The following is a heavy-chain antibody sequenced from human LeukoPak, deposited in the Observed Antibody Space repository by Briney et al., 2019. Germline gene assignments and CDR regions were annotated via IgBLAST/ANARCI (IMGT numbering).Heavy chain of an antibody. V-gene: IGHV5-51*01. CDR2: IYPGDSDT. D-gene: IGHD3-22*01. CDR1: GYSFTSYW. CDR3: ARLSGYYSYYFDY. J-gene: IGHJ4*02. Sequence: GESLKISCKGSGYSFTSYWIGWVRQMPGEGLEWMGIIYPGDSDTRYSPSFQGQVIISADKSISTAYLQWSSLKASDTAMYDCARLSGYYSYYFDYWGQGTLVTVSS.